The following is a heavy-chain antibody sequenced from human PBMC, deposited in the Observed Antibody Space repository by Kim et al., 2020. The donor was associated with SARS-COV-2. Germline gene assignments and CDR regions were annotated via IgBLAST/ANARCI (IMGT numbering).Heavy chain of an antibody. Sequence: ASVKVSCKASGYTFTSYAMHWVRQAPGQRLEWMGWINAGNGNTKYSQKFQGRVTITRDTSASTAYMELSSLRSEDTAVYYCARRKGGSSSWYWFDPWGQGTLVTVSS. CDR1: GYTFTSYA. D-gene: IGHD6-13*01. CDR2: INAGNGNT. J-gene: IGHJ5*02. V-gene: IGHV1-3*01. CDR3: ARRKGGSSSWYWFDP.